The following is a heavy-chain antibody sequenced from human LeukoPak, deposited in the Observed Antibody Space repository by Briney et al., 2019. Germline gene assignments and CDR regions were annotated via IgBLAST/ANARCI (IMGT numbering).Heavy chain of an antibody. CDR2: IYYSGST. CDR1: GGSISSGDYY. D-gene: IGHD3-22*01. Sequence: PSETLSLTCTVSGGSISSGDYYWSWIRQPPGKGLEWIGYIYYSGSTYYNPSPKSRVTISVDTSKNQFSLKLSSVTAADTAVYYCARTYYYDSSGYIHFDYWGQGTLVTVSS. V-gene: IGHV4-30-4*08. CDR3: ARTYYYDSSGYIHFDY. J-gene: IGHJ4*02.